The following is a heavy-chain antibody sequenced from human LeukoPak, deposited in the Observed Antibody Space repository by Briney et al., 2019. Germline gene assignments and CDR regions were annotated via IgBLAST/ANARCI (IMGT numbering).Heavy chain of an antibody. Sequence: SETLSLTCTVSGYSIISPFYWGWIRQSPEKGLEWIGNIYHSGSTYSNPSLRSRVTISVDTSKNQFSLKLNSVTAADTAVYYCARVSDDEYGGNSGANYFESWGQGTLVTVSS. CDR3: ARVSDDEYGGNSGANYFES. D-gene: IGHD4-23*01. CDR1: GYSIISPFY. CDR2: IYHSGST. V-gene: IGHV4-38-2*02. J-gene: IGHJ4*02.